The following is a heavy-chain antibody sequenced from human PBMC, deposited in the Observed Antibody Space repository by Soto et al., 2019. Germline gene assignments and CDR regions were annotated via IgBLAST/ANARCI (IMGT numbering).Heavy chain of an antibody. CDR2: ISSSKTT. CDR1: GITFSSYS. D-gene: IGHD5-18*01. CDR3: VGDQDVHTPMVHGNY. V-gene: IGHV3-48*02. J-gene: IGHJ4*02. Sequence: EVQQVESGGGLVQPGESLRLSCTASGITFSSYSMNWVRQAPGKGLEWLSYISSSKTTYTDSVKGRFTISRDNAKNSVYLQMNSLRDEDTAVYYCVGDQDVHTPMVHGNYWGRGTRVTVSS.